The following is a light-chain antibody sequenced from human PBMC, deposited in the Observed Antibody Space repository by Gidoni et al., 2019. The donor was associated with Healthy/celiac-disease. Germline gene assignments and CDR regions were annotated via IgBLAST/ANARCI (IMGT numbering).Light chain of an antibody. J-gene: IGKJ1*01. Sequence: DIVLTQSPATLSLSPGERATLSCRASQSVSSYLDWYQQKPGQAPRLLIYDASNRATGIPARCSGSGSGTDFTLTISSREPEDFAVYYCQQRSNWLPTTFGQGTKVEIK. V-gene: IGKV3-11*01. CDR2: DAS. CDR3: QQRSNWLPTT. CDR1: QSVSSY.